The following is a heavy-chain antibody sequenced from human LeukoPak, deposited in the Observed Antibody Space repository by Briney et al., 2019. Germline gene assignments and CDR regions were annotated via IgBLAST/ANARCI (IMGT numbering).Heavy chain of an antibody. J-gene: IGHJ4*02. D-gene: IGHD4-17*01. CDR3: ARVTLYAESALDY. CDR1: GFTFSSYS. Sequence: TGGSLRLSCAASGFTFSSYSMNWVRQAPGKGLEWVSSISSSSSYIYYADSVKGRFTISRDNAKNSLYLQMNSLRAEDTAVYYCARVTLYAESALDYWGQGTLVTVSS. V-gene: IGHV3-21*01. CDR2: ISSSSSYI.